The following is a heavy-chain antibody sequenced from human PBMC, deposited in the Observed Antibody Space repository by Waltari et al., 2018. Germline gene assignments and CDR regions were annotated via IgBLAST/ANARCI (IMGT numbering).Heavy chain of an antibody. CDR1: GLPFSSYG. V-gene: IGHV3-30*02. CDR3: ARQGIIGMDV. J-gene: IGHJ6*02. CDR2: IRYDGSNK. Sequence: QVQLVESGGGVVQPGGSLRLSCAAAGLPFSSYGTPWVRQAPGKGLEWVAFIRYDGSNKYYADSVKGRFTISRDNSKNTLYLQMNSLRAEDTAVYYCARQGIIGMDVWGQGTTVTVSS.